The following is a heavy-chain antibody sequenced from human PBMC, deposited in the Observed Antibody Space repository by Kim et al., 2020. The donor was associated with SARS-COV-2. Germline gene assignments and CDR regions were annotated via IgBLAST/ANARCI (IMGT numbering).Heavy chain of an antibody. J-gene: IGHJ4*02. CDR3: ARVVLRGYYYDSSGYSRRGINDY. Sequence: ASVKVSCKASGYTFTSYGISWVRQAPGQGLEWMGWISAYNGNTNYAQKLQGRVTMTTDTSTSTAYMELRSLRSDDTAVYYCARVVLRGYYYDSSGYSRRGINDYWGQGTLVTVSS. D-gene: IGHD3-22*01. CDR1: GYTFTSYG. CDR2: ISAYNGNT. V-gene: IGHV1-18*04.